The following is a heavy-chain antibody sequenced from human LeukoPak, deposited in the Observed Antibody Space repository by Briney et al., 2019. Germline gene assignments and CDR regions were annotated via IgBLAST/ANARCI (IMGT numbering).Heavy chain of an antibody. CDR1: GFTFSSYA. V-gene: IGHV3-23*01. CDR3: AKDEDYYDSSGYLSAFDI. J-gene: IGHJ3*02. Sequence: GGSLRLSCATSGFTFSSYAMSWVRQAPGKGLEWVSAISGSGGSTYYADSVKGRFTISRDNSKNTLYLQMNSLRAEDTAVYYCAKDEDYYDSSGYLSAFDIWGQGTMVTVSS. CDR2: ISGSGGST. D-gene: IGHD3-22*01.